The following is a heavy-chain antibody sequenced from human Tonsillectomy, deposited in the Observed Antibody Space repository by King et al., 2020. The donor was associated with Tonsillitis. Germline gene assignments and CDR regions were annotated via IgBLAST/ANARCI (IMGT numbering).Heavy chain of an antibody. Sequence: QLVQSGAEVKKPGASVKVSCKASGYTFTSYGISWVRQAPGQGLEWMGWISAYNGNTNYAQKLQGRVTMTTDTSTSTAYMELRSLRSDDTAVYYCAREGYYFGILTGYPSGWFDPWGQGTLVTDSS. CDR1: GYTFTSYG. V-gene: IGHV1-18*04. J-gene: IGHJ5*02. D-gene: IGHD3-9*01. CDR3: AREGYYFGILTGYPSGWFDP. CDR2: ISAYNGNT.